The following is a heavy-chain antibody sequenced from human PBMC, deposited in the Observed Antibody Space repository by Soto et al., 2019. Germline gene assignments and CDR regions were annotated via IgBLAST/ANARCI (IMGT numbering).Heavy chain of an antibody. CDR3: ARDHLHYYDSSGVPFHY. CDR2: VSASGGRT. CDR1: GFTFSTYA. D-gene: IGHD3-22*01. Sequence: GGSLRLSCAASGFTFSTYAMSWVRQAPGKGLEWVSAVSASGGRTYYADSVKGRFTISRDNSKNTLYLQMNSLRAEDTAVYYCARDHLHYYDSSGVPFHYWGQGTLVTVSS. J-gene: IGHJ4*02. V-gene: IGHV3-23*01.